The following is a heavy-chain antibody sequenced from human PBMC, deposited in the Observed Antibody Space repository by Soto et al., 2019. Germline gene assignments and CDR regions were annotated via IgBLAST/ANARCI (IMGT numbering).Heavy chain of an antibody. CDR2: IIPIFGTA. V-gene: IGHV1-69*01. CDR3: ARGIYYYDSSGPGACDI. CDR1: GGTFSSYA. J-gene: IGHJ3*02. Sequence: QVQLVQSGAEVKKPGSSVKVSCKASGGTFSSYAISWVRQAPGQGLEWMGGIIPIFGTANYAQKFQGRVTITADESTSTAYMELSSLRSEDTAVYYCARGIYYYDSSGPGACDIWGQGTMVTVSS. D-gene: IGHD3-22*01.